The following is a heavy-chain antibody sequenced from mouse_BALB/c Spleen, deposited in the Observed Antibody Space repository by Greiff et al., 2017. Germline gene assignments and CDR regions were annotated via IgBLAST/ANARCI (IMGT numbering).Heavy chain of an antibody. D-gene: IGHD2-4*01. CDR3: ARADYPSFAY. V-gene: IGHV1S81*02. CDR1: GYTFTSYY. J-gene: IGHJ3*01. CDR2: INPSNGGT. Sequence: QVQLQQSGAELVKPGASVKLSCKASGYTFTSYYMYWVKQRPGQGLEWIGEINPSNGGTNYNEKFKSKATLTVDKSSSTAYMQLSSLTSEDSAVYYCARADYPSFAYWGQGTLVTVSA.